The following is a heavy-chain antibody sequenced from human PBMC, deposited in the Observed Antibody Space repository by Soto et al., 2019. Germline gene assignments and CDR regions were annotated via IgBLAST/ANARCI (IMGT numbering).Heavy chain of an antibody. CDR3: AGASSSSGHYYYYGMDV. CDR2: ISSSGSTI. CDR1: GFTFSDYY. J-gene: IGHJ6*02. D-gene: IGHD6-6*01. Sequence: ESGGGLVKPGGSLRLSCAASGFTFSDYYMSWIRQAPGKGLEWVSYISSSGSTIYYADSVKGRFTISRDNAKNSLYLQMNSLRAEDTAVYYCAGASSSSGHYYYYGMDVWGQGTTVTVSS. V-gene: IGHV3-11*01.